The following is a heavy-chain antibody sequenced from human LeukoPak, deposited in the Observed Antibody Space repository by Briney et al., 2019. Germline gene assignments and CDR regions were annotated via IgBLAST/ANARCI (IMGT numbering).Heavy chain of an antibody. D-gene: IGHD6-13*01. V-gene: IGHV5-10-1*01. J-gene: IGHJ4*02. CDR1: GYSFTSYW. Sequence: GESLRISCKGSGYSFTSYWISWVRQMPGKGLEWMGRIDPSDSYTNYSPSFQGHVTISAVKSISTAYLQWSSLKASDTAMYYCASRKAGYSSSWYEVNDYWGQGTLVTVSS. CDR3: ASRKAGYSSSWYEVNDY. CDR2: IDPSDSYT.